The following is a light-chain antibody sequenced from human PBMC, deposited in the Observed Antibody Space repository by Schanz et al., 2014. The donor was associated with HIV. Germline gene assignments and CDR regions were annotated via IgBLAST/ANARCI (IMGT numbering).Light chain of an antibody. CDR2: GDN. Sequence: QSALTQPASVSGSPGQSISISCAGTSSDVGGDNFVSWWQQQDPGKAPKVLIHGDNNRPSGVSHRFSGSRSGYTASLTISGLQAEDEADYYCNSYSHSNTYVFGSGTKLTVL. CDR3: NSYSHSNTYV. V-gene: IGLV2-14*03. CDR1: SSDVGGDNF. J-gene: IGLJ1*01.